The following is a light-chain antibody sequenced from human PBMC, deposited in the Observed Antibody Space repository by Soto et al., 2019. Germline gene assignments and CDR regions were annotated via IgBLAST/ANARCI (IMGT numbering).Light chain of an antibody. V-gene: IGKV1-5*01. CDR2: DAS. CDR1: QSIDSS. J-gene: IGKJ2*01. Sequence: DIQMTQSPSTLSASVGDRVTITCRASQSIDSSLAWYQQKPRKGPKLLIYDASTLESGVPSRFSGSGLGTEFALTISSLQPDDFPTFYCQQYNSYGTFGQGTKLEI. CDR3: QQYNSYGT.